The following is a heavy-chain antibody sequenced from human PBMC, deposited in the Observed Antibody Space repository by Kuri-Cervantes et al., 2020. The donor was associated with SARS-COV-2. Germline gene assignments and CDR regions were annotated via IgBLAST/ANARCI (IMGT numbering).Heavy chain of an antibody. CDR3: AKDVGGDGYSLFDS. CDR1: GFTVSTNH. CDR2: VYSNGTT. D-gene: IGHD5-24*01. Sequence: GESLKISCAAVGFTVSTNHMNWVRQAPGKGLEWVSIVYSNGTTAYVDSVKGRFTISRDSSKNTLYLQMSSLRAEDTAVYYCAKDVGGDGYSLFDSWGRGSLVTVSS. J-gene: IGHJ4*02. V-gene: IGHV3-53*01.